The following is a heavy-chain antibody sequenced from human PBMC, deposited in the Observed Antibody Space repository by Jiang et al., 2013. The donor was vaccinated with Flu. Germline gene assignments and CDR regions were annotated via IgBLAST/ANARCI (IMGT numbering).Heavy chain of an antibody. D-gene: IGHD1-26*01. CDR2: VDPEDGET. V-gene: IGHV1-69-2*01. Sequence: GYTFTDYYMHWVQQAPGKGLEWMGLVDPEDGETIYAEKFQGRVTITADTSTDTAYMELSSLRSEDTAVYYCATALLEGGSYQTSDDDAFDIWGQGTMVTVSS. CDR3: ATALLEGGSYQTSDDDAFDI. CDR1: GYTFTDYY. J-gene: IGHJ3*02.